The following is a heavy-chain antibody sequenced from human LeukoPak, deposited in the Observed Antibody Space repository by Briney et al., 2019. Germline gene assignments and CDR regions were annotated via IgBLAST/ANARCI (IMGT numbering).Heavy chain of an antibody. J-gene: IGHJ4*02. CDR1: GGSISSYY. CDR3: ARDWNYGGNSDYFDY. Sequence: SETLSLTCTVSGGSISSYYWSWIRQPAGKGLEWIGRIYTSGSTNYNPSLKSRVTMSVDTSKNQFSLKLSSVTAADTAVYYCARDWNYGGNSDYFDYWGQGTLVTVSS. V-gene: IGHV4-4*07. CDR2: IYTSGST. D-gene: IGHD4-23*01.